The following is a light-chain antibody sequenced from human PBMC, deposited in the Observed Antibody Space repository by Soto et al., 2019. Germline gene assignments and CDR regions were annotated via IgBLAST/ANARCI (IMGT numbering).Light chain of an antibody. CDR2: EVT. Sequence: QSVLTQPPSASGFPGQSGTVCCTGTIGDIGGYDYVSWYQQHPGKAPNLMIYEVTKRPLGVPDRFSGSKSGNTASLTVSGLQAEDEADYYCSSYAGSNNPNVFGTGTKVTVL. V-gene: IGLV2-8*01. J-gene: IGLJ1*01. CDR1: IGDIGGYDY. CDR3: SSYAGSNNPNV.